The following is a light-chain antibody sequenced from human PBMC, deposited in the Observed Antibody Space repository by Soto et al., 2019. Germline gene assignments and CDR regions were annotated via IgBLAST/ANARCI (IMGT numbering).Light chain of an antibody. CDR1: QSVSDTSEDKIY. J-gene: IGKJ2*01. CDR2: WAS. Sequence: DIVLTQSPDSLTVSLGERATITCKSSQSVSDTSEDKIYVAWYQQKTGQTPRLLVYWASTRESGVPDRFTGSGSGTDFPLTISSLQAEDVATYYCQQYSTIPYTFGQGTKLDLK. CDR3: QQYSTIPYT. V-gene: IGKV4-1*01.